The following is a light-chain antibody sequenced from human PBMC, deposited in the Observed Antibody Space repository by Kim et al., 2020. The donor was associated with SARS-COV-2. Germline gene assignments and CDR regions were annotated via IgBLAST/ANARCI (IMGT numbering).Light chain of an antibody. V-gene: IGKV1-27*01. CDR3: QKYNNGPWT. CDR1: QDIANA. J-gene: IGKJ1*01. CDR2: AAS. Sequence: ASVGDRVTLTCRASQDIANALAWYQQKPGKVPQVLIYAASTLESGVPSRFSGSGSGTEFTLTIGSLQTEDVAAYYCQKYNNGPWTFGPGTKVDIK.